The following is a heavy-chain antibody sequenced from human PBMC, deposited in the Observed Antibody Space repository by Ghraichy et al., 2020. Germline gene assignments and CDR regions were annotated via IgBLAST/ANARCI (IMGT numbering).Heavy chain of an antibody. Sequence: GGSLRLSCAASGFTFSSYAMSWVRQAPGKGLEWVSAISGSGGSTYYADSVKGRFTISRDNSKNTLYLQMNSLRAEDTAVYYCAKEGSHYYDSSGYFSPRCDYWGQGTLVTVSS. J-gene: IGHJ4*02. D-gene: IGHD3-22*01. CDR2: ISGSGGST. CDR1: GFTFSSYA. CDR3: AKEGSHYYDSSGYFSPRCDY. V-gene: IGHV3-23*01.